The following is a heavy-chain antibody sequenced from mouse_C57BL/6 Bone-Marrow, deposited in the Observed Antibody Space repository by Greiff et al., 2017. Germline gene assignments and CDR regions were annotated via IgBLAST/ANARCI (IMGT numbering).Heavy chain of an antibody. D-gene: IGHD2-1*01. V-gene: IGHV14-4*01. CDR3: TTLAIYYGNYYYAMDY. J-gene: IGHJ4*01. CDR1: GFNIKDDY. Sequence: EVQLQQSGAELVRPGASVKLSCTASGFNIKDDYMHWVKQRPEQGLEWIGWIDPENGATEYASKFQGKATITADPSSNTAYLQLSSLTSEDTAVYYCTTLAIYYGNYYYAMDYWGQGTSVTVSS. CDR2: IDPENGAT.